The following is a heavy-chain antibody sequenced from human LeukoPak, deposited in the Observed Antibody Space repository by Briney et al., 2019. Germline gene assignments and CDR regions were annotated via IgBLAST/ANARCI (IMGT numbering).Heavy chain of an antibody. Sequence: GGSLRLSCAASGFTFSSYAMSWVRQAPGKGLEWVSAISGSGGSTYYADSVKGRFTISRDNSKNTLYLQMNSLRAEDTAVYYCARYPDCSSTSCYEGYYYYMDVWGKGTTVTVSS. D-gene: IGHD2-2*01. CDR3: ARYPDCSSTSCYEGYYYYMDV. J-gene: IGHJ6*03. CDR1: GFTFSSYA. V-gene: IGHV3-23*01. CDR2: ISGSGGST.